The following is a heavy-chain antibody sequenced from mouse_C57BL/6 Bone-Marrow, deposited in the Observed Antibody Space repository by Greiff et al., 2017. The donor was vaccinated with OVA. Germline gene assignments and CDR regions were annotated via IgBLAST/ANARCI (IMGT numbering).Heavy chain of an antibody. CDR2: IYPSDSET. CDR3: AVLYAMDY. D-gene: IGHD2-12*01. J-gene: IGHJ4*01. CDR1: GYTFTSYW. Sequence: VQLQQPGAELVRPGSSVKLSCKASGYTFTSYWMDWVKQRPGQGLEWIGNIYPSDSETHYNQKFKDKATLTVDKASSTAYMQLSSLTSEDSAVYYGAVLYAMDYWGQGTSVTGSS. V-gene: IGHV1-61*01.